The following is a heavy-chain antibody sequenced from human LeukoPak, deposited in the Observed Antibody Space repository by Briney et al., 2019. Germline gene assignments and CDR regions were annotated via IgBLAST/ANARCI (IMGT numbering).Heavy chain of an antibody. V-gene: IGHV3-21*01. Sequence: PGGSLRLSCAASGFTFSSYSMNWVRQAPGKGLEWVSSISSRSSYICYADSVKGRFTISRDNAKNSLYLQMNSLRAEDTAVYYCARDFLNYDYVWGSSTDYWGQGTLVTVSS. J-gene: IGHJ4*02. CDR3: ARDFLNYDYVWGSSTDY. D-gene: IGHD3-16*01. CDR2: ISSRSSYI. CDR1: GFTFSSYS.